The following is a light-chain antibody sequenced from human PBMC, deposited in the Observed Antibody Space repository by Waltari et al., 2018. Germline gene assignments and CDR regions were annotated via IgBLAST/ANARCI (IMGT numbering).Light chain of an antibody. Sequence: QLVLTQSPSASASLDASLTLTCTLSSGHSGNTMAWLQKQPEKSPRYLMKVNSDGSHTKGDEIPDRFSGSSSGAERYLTISRLQSEDEADYYCQTGGHGTWVFGGGTKLTVL. J-gene: IGLJ3*02. CDR1: SGHSGNT. CDR3: QTGGHGTWV. CDR2: VNSDGSH. V-gene: IGLV4-69*01.